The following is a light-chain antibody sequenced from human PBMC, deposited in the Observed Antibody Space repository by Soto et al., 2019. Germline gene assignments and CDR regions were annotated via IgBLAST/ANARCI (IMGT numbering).Light chain of an antibody. CDR2: DAS. CDR3: EQYGSTPLT. J-gene: IGKJ4*01. CDR1: QSVGNNY. V-gene: IGKV3-20*01. Sequence: EIVLTQSPGTLSLSPGERATLSCRASQSVGNNYLAWYQQKPGQAPRFLIYDASSRATGIPDRFSGSGSGPDFTLTISRLEPEDFAVDYCEQYGSTPLTFGGGTKVEIK.